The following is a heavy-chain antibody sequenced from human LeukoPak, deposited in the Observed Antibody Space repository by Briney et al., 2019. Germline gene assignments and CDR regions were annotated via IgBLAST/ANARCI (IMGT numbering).Heavy chain of an antibody. Sequence: PSETLSLTCAVSGGSISSGGYSWSWIRQPPGKGLEWIGYIYHSGSTYYNPSLKSRVTISVDRSKNQFSLKLSSVTAADTAVYYCARVTVDSSRYGSGRPLLGFWFDPWGQGTLVTVSS. V-gene: IGHV4-30-2*01. CDR3: ARVTVDSSRYGSGRPLLGFWFDP. J-gene: IGHJ5*02. CDR2: IYHSGST. D-gene: IGHD3-10*01. CDR1: GGSISSGGYS.